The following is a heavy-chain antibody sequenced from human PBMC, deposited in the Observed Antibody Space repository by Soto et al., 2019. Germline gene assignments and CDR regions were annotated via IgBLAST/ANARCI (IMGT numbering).Heavy chain of an antibody. V-gene: IGHV1-24*01. D-gene: IGHD2-2*01. Sequence: QVQLVQSGAEVKKPGASVKVSCKVSGYTLTELSMHWVRQAPGKGLEWMGGFDPEGGETIYAQKFQGKVTMTEDTSTDTAYMELSSLRSEDTAVYYCATLGYCSSTSCYSSYYYMDVWGKGTTVTVSS. CDR3: ATLGYCSSTSCYSSYYYMDV. CDR1: GYTLTELS. CDR2: FDPEGGET. J-gene: IGHJ6*03.